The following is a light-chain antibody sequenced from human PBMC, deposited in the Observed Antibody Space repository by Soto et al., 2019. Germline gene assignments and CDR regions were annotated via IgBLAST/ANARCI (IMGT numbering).Light chain of an antibody. J-gene: IGKJ1*01. CDR2: CAS. Sequence: EIVLTQSPGTLSLSPGERATLSCRASQSVSSNYLAWYQHKPGQAHRLLIYCASRGATGIADRFTGSGSGTDFTLTISRLEAEDFAVYYCQQYGSSPRTFGQGTKVDIK. V-gene: IGKV3-20*01. CDR1: QSVSSNY. CDR3: QQYGSSPRT.